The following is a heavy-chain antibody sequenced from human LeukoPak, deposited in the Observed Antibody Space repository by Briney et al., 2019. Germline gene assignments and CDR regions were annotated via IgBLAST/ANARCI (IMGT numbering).Heavy chain of an antibody. CDR3: ARDTSGWSQGDWFDP. CDR1: GGSISSSNY. J-gene: IGHJ5*02. CDR2: IYHSGST. Sequence: PSETLSLTCAVSGGSISSSNYWSWVRQPPGKGLEWIGEIYHSGSTNYNPSLKSRVTISVDKSKNQFSLILNSLTAADTAVYYCARDTSGWSQGDWFDPWGQGTLVTVSS. D-gene: IGHD6-19*01. V-gene: IGHV4-4*02.